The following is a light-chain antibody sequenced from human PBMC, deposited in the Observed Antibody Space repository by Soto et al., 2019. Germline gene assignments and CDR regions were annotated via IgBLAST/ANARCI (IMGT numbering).Light chain of an antibody. V-gene: IGKV1-39*01. J-gene: IGKJ5*01. CDR3: QQSFSTPIT. CDR2: AAS. CDR1: QTVRTY. Sequence: GNRVPIACRASQTVRTYLHWYQQKPGKAPTLLIFAASSLQSAVPPRFSGAGSETDFTLTINGLQPEDFATYYCQQSFSTPITFGQGTRLEIK.